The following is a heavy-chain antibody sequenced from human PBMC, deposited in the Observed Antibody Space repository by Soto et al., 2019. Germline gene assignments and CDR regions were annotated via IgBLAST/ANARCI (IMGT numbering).Heavy chain of an antibody. CDR3: AHIVVAGLGYYFDY. CDR2: IYWDDDK. CDR1: GFSLSSTRMA. J-gene: IGHJ4*02. Sequence: QITLKESGPTLVKPTQTLTLTCTFPGFSLSSTRMAVGWIRQPPGKALEWLALIYWDDDKRYSPFLKSRLTITKDTSKIQVVLTMSSMDPVDTARYYCAHIVVAGLGYYFDYWGQGTLVTVSS. V-gene: IGHV2-5*02. D-gene: IGHD6-19*01.